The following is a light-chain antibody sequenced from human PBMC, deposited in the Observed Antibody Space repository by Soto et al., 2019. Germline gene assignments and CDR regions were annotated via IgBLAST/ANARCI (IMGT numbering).Light chain of an antibody. V-gene: IGLV2-14*01. CDR1: SGDIGSYNR. CDR2: EVT. J-gene: IGLJ1*01. Sequence: QSALTQPASVSGSPGQSITISCTGTSGDIGSYNRVSWYQQHPGKAPKLIIYEVTDRPSGVSTRFSGHKSGNTAYLTTSGLKDDDEDEYYCSSYTNINTRACVFGTGSKVTVL. CDR3: SSYTNINTRACV.